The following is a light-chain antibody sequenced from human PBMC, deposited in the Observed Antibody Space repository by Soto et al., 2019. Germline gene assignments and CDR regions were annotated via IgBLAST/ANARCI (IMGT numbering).Light chain of an antibody. Sequence: IVLTQSPGTLSLSPGERATLSCRASQSVSSSYLAWYQQKPGQAPRLLIYGASSRATGIPDRFSGSGSGSDFTLTISRLEPDDFAVYYCQQYDVSPITFGLWTRLEIK. J-gene: IGKJ5*01. CDR1: QSVSSSY. V-gene: IGKV3-20*01. CDR3: QQYDVSPIT. CDR2: GAS.